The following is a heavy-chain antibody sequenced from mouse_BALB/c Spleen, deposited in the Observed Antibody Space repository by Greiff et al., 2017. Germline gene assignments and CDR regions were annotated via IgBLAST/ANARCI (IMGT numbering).Heavy chain of an antibody. D-gene: IGHD2-3*01. J-gene: IGHJ2*01. CDR3: ARSGDDGYRY. Sequence: EVQRVESGGGLVQPGGSRKLSCAASGFTFSSFGMHWVRQAPEKGLEWVAYISSGSSTIYYADTVKGRFTISRDNPKNTLFLQMTSLRSEDTAMYYCARSGDDGYRYWGQGTTLTVSS. V-gene: IGHV5-17*02. CDR1: GFTFSSFG. CDR2: ISSGSSTI.